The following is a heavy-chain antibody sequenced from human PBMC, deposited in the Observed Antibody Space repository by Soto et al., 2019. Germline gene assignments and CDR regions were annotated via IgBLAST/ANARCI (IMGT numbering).Heavy chain of an antibody. CDR1: GFTLSGYA. CDR2: ISSNGVGT. Sequence: GGSLRLSCAASGFTLSGYAMDWVRQAPGKGLEYVSGISSNGVGTYYANSVQGRFTISRDNSKNTVYLQMGSLGPEDMAVYYCARRARPDFYYMDVWGKGTTVTVSS. J-gene: IGHJ6*03. CDR3: ARRARPDFYYMDV. V-gene: IGHV3-64*01. D-gene: IGHD6-6*01.